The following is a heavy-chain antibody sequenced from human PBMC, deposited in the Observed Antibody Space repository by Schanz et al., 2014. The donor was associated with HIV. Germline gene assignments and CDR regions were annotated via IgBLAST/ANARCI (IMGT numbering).Heavy chain of an antibody. CDR2: IIPLSGTP. Sequence: QVQLVQSGAEVKKPGSSVKVACKASGGTSSIYAISWVRQAPGQGLEWMGGIIPLSGTPFYAQKFQGRVAITADKSTGTVYMDLGSLTSEDTAVYFCARDIKYDDPFQYGMDVWGQGTTVSV. CDR1: GGTSSIYA. CDR3: ARDIKYDDPFQYGMDV. D-gene: IGHD1-1*01. J-gene: IGHJ6*02. V-gene: IGHV1-69*06.